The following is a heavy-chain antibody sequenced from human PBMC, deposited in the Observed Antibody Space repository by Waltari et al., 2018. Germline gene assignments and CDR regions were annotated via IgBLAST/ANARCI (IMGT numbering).Heavy chain of an antibody. CDR2: FLPIFGTS. Sequence: QVHLIQSGAEVKKPGSSVKVACKASGATVSSLSLSWVRQAPGQGLQGMGGFLPIFGTSNYPQKFQGRVTITADESTRTSYLQLSSLTSEDTAVYYCATDLGGYQKYYFDNWGQGTLVTVSS. CDR3: ATDLGGYQKYYFDN. D-gene: IGHD5-12*01. J-gene: IGHJ4*02. V-gene: IGHV1-69*01. CDR1: GATVSSLS.